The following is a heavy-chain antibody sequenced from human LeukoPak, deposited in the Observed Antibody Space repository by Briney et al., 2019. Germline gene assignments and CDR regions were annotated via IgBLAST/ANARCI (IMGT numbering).Heavy chain of an antibody. J-gene: IGHJ4*02. CDR2: IYTGGNT. Sequence: GGSLRLSCAASGFTVDSNYLSWVRQAPGKGLEWVSTIYTGGNTYYAASVKGRFTISRDFSKNTVFLHMNSLRAEDTAMYYCARGDDSGYYDYFDYWDQGALVTVSS. D-gene: IGHD3-22*01. V-gene: IGHV3-53*01. CDR3: ARGDDSGYYDYFDY. CDR1: GFTVDSNY.